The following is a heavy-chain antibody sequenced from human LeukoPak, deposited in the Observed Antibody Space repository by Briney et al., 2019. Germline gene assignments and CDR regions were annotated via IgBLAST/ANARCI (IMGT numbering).Heavy chain of an antibody. CDR3: GRRRGMGSLDY. V-gene: IGHV3-30*03. D-gene: IGHD2-8*01. J-gene: IGHJ4*02. CDR2: ISYDGSNK. Sequence: GGSLRLSCAASGFTFSSYGMHWVRQAPGKGLEWVAVISYDGSNKYYADSVKGRFTISRDNSKNTLYLQMNSLRAEDTAVYYCGRRRGMGSLDYWGQGTLVTVSS. CDR1: GFTFSSYG.